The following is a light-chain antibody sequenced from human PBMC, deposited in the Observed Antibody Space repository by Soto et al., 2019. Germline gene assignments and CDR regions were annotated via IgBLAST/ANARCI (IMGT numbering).Light chain of an antibody. J-gene: IGKJ1*01. Sequence: EIVLTQSPGTLSLSPGERATLSCRASQSVRSSSLAWYQQKPGQSPRLLVYGASSRATGVPDRFSGSGSGTDFTLSISSLRPEDVALYFCQQYGSSPQTFGQGTKVEIK. V-gene: IGKV3-20*01. CDR3: QQYGSSPQT. CDR1: QSVRSSS. CDR2: GAS.